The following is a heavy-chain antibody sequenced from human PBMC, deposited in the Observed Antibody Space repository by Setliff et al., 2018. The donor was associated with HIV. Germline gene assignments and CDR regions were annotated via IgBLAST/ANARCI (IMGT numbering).Heavy chain of an antibody. J-gene: IGHJ6*02. CDR2: IYTSGST. Sequence: SETLSLTCTVSGGSISSGYYWGWIRQPPGKGLEWIGRIYTSGSTNYNPSLQSRVTISVDTSKNQFSLKLSSVTAADTAVYYCAREDYYYYGMDVWGQGTTVTVSS. V-gene: IGHV4-61*02. CDR3: AREDYYYYGMDV. CDR1: GGSISSGYY.